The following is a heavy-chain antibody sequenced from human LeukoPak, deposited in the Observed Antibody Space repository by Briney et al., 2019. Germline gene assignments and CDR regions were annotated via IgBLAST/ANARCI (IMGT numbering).Heavy chain of an antibody. CDR3: ARYCSSTKCPFDF. D-gene: IGHD2-2*01. V-gene: IGHV4-31*03. Sequence: SETLSLTCTVSGGSISSGIYFWSWIRQHPGKGLEWIGYIHHSGHTYYNPSLKSRVTISMDTSKNQFSLRLSAVTDADTAMYCCARYCSSTKCPFDFWGQGTLVTVSS. CDR2: IHHSGHT. CDR1: GGSISSGIYF. J-gene: IGHJ4*02.